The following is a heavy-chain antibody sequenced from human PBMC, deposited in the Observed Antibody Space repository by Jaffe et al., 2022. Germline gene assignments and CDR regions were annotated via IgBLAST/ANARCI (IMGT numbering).Heavy chain of an antibody. Sequence: QVQLVQSGAEVKKPGASVKVSCKASGYTFTSYYMHWVRQAPGQGLEWMGIINPSGGSTSYAQKFQGRVTMTRDTSTSTVYMELSSLRSEDTAVYYCARGPPSTYYYGSGSLDYWGQGTLVTVSS. V-gene: IGHV1-46*03. CDR3: ARGPPSTYYYGSGSLDY. CDR1: GYTFTSYY. D-gene: IGHD3-10*01. J-gene: IGHJ4*02. CDR2: INPSGGST.